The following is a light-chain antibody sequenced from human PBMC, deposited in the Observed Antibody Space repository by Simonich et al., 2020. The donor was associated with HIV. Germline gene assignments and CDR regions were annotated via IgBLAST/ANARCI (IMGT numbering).Light chain of an antibody. CDR3: CSYAGSSTYVV. Sequence: QSALTQPASVSGSPGQSITISCTGTSSDVGSYNLVSWYQQHPVKAPKLMIYEGSKRPSGVSKRFSGSKSGNTASLTISGLQAEDEADYYCCSYAGSSTYVVFGGGTKLTVL. CDR2: EGS. V-gene: IGLV2-23*01. CDR1: SSDVGSYNL. J-gene: IGLJ2*01.